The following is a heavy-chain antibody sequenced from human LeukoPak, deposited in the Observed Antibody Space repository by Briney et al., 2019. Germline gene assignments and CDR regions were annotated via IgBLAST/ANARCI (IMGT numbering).Heavy chain of an antibody. Sequence: PGGSLRLSCAAPGFPFNNYAMSWVRQAPGKGLEWVSAIRSIGDIKFFVEPVKGRFTISRDNSKYTLYLQMNSLRAEDAAVYYCAKDRPNYYESNGHYYRRNGDYWGQGTLVTVSS. CDR2: IRSIGDIK. D-gene: IGHD3-22*01. J-gene: IGHJ4*02. CDR1: GFPFNNYA. CDR3: AKDRPNYYESNGHYYRRNGDY. V-gene: IGHV3-23*01.